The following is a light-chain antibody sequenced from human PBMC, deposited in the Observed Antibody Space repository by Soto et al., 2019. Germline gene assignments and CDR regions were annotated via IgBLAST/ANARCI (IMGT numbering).Light chain of an antibody. CDR1: ESISSW. J-gene: IGKJ2*01. V-gene: IGKV1-5*03. CDR2: KAS. CDR3: QQFHSYSPYT. Sequence: DIQMTQSPSTLSVSIGDRVTITCRASESISSWLAWYQQKPGKAPNLLIYKASSLESGVPSRFSGNGSGTEFTLTISSLQPDDFATYYCQQFHSYSPYTFGQGTKLHI.